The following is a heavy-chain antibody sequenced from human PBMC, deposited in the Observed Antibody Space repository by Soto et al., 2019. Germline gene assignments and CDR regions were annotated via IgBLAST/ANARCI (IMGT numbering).Heavy chain of an antibody. V-gene: IGHV3-33*01. CDR2: IWYDASKQ. CDR1: GFSFSVYG. D-gene: IGHD2-15*01. Sequence: GSLRLSCETSGFSFSVYGMHWVRQAPGKGLEWVAVIWYDASKQFYAASVEGRFTISRDNSKAILYLQMNSLRAEDAAVYYCAAWAEGATEVHWGQGTLVTVSS. CDR3: AAWAEGATEVH. J-gene: IGHJ4*02.